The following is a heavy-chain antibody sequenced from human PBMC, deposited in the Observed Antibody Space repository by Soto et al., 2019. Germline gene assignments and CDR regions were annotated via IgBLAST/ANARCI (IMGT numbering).Heavy chain of an antibody. D-gene: IGHD3-3*01. J-gene: IGHJ1*01. CDR2: IYYSGST. V-gene: IGHV4-31*02. Sequence: SETLSLTCTVSGGSISSGGYYWSWIRQHPGKGLEWIGYIYYSGSTYYNPSLKSRVTISVDTSKNQFSLKLSSVTAADTAVYYCASWSELRFLEWLPHAEYFQHWGQGTLVTVSS. CDR1: GGSISSGGYY. CDR3: ASWSELRFLEWLPHAEYFQH.